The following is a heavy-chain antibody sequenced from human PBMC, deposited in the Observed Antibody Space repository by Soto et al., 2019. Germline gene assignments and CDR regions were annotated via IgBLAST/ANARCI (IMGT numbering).Heavy chain of an antibody. CDR1: GLIVTDHY. V-gene: IGHV3-66*01. CDR3: ERERLVVPVAPWYYYYMDV. J-gene: IGHJ6*03. CDR2: LYSGGNT. Sequence: EVHLMDSGGDLVQPGGSLRLSCAASGLIVTDHYMTWVRQAPGKGLEWVSSLYSGGNTFYADSVKGRVTISRDPSKNTLYLQMNSLRADDTAVYYCERERLVVPVAPWYYYYMDVWGKGTTVTVSS. D-gene: IGHD2-2*01.